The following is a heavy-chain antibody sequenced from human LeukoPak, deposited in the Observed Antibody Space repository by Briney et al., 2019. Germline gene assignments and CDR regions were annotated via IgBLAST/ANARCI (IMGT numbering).Heavy chain of an antibody. V-gene: IGHV3-49*04. D-gene: IGHD3-22*01. CDR3: TRDYYYDSSGHKGDDAFEI. Sequence: RSLRLSPSASGLAFSDYAITWVGQATRQGLDWGGLRKANAYEGTTEYAASVKGRFTISRDDSRSVAYLQLNSLKSEDTAVYYCTRDYYYDSSGHKGDDAFEIWGQGTMVTVSS. CDR2: RKANAYEGTT. CDR1: GLAFSDYA. J-gene: IGHJ3*02.